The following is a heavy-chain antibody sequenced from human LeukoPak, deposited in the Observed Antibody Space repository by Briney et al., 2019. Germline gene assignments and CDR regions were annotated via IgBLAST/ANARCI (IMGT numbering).Heavy chain of an antibody. CDR3: ATGPRLYYDSSGYFLDY. Sequence: GASVKVSCKVSGYTLTELSMHWVRQAPGKGLEWMGGFDPEDGETIYAQKFQGRVTMTEDTSTDTAYMELSSLRSEDMAVYYCATGPRLYYDSSGYFLDYWGQGTLVTVSS. CDR1: GYTLTELS. D-gene: IGHD3-22*01. CDR2: FDPEDGET. J-gene: IGHJ4*02. V-gene: IGHV1-24*01.